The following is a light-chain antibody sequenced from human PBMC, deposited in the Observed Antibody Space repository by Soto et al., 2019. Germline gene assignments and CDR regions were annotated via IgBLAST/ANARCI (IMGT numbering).Light chain of an antibody. J-gene: IGKJ4*01. CDR2: DAS. V-gene: IGKV3-11*01. CDR3: QQYNNWPPLT. CDR1: QSVSSY. Sequence: EIVLTQSPATLSLSPGERATLSCRASQSVSSYLAWYQQKPGQAPRLLIYDASHRAAGIPARFSGSGSGTEFTLTISSLQSEDFAVYYCQQYNNWPPLTFGGGTKVDI.